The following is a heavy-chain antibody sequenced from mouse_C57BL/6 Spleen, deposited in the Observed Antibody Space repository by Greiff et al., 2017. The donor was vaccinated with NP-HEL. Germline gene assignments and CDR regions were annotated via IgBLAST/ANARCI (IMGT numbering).Heavy chain of an antibody. Sequence: VQRVESGPELVKPGASVKISCKASGYAFSSSWMNWVKQRPGKGLEWIGRIYPGDGDTNYNGKFKGKATLTADKSSSTAYMQLSSLTSEDSAVYFCASSGYYAMDYWGQGTSVTVSS. V-gene: IGHV1-82*01. CDR3: ASSGYYAMDY. J-gene: IGHJ4*01. CDR2: IYPGDGDT. CDR1: GYAFSSSW. D-gene: IGHD4-1*01.